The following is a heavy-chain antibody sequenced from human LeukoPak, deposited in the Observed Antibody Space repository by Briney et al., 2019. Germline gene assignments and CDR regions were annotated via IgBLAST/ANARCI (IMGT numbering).Heavy chain of an antibody. V-gene: IGHV3-21*01. CDR2: ISSSSSYI. CDR3: ASSGYSSGWILFY. D-gene: IGHD6-19*01. J-gene: IGHJ4*02. Sequence: GGSLRLSCAASGFTFDDYAMHWVRQAPGKGLEWVSSISSSSSYIYYADSVKGRFTISSDNAKNSLYLQLNSLRAEDTAVYYCASSGYSSGWILFYWGQGTLVTVSS. CDR1: GFTFDDYA.